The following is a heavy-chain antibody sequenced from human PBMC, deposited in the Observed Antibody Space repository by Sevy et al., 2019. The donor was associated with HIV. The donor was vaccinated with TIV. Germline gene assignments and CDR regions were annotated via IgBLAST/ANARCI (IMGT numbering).Heavy chain of an antibody. V-gene: IGHV4-39*01. Sequence: SETLSLTCTVSGGSISSSSYYWGWIRQPPGKGLEWIGSIYYSGSTYYNPSLKSRVTISVETSKNQFSLKLRSVTAADTAVYYCARPQAGIAVAGTGYYFDYWGQGTLVTVSS. CDR3: ARPQAGIAVAGTGYYFDY. CDR1: GGSISSSSYY. D-gene: IGHD6-19*01. J-gene: IGHJ4*02. CDR2: IYYSGST.